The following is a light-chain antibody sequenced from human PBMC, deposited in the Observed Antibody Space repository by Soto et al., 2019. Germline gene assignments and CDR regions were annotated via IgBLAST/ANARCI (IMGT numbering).Light chain of an antibody. V-gene: IGLV2-11*01. CDR1: SSDVGSYDY. CDR2: DVN. J-gene: IGLJ3*02. CDR3: CSYAGSYTRV. Sequence: QSALIQPPSVSGSPGQSVTISCTGTSSDVGSYDYVSWYQQHPGTVPKLMIYDVNKRPSGVPDRFSGSKSGNTASLTISGLQAEDEADYYCCSYAGSYTRVFGGGTKLTVL.